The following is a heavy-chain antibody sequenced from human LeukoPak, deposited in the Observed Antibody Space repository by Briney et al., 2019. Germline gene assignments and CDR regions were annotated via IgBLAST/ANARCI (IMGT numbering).Heavy chain of an antibody. CDR2: INPNSGGT. J-gene: IGHJ3*02. Sequence: GASVKVSCKASGYTFTGYYMHWVRQAPGQGLEWMGWINPNSGGTNYAQKFQGRVTMTRDTSISTAYMELSRLRSDDTAVYYCASPGQGSGWAKENAFDIWGQGTMVTVSS. D-gene: IGHD6-19*01. V-gene: IGHV1-2*02. CDR1: GYTFTGYY. CDR3: ASPGQGSGWAKENAFDI.